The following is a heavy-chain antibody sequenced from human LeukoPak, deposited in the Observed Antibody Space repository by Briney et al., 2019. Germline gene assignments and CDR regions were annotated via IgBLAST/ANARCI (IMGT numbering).Heavy chain of an antibody. J-gene: IGHJ4*02. D-gene: IGHD5-24*01. CDR2: INPNSSGT. CDR1: GYTFTGYY. V-gene: IGHV1-2*02. Sequence: ASVKVSCKASGYTFTGYYMHWVRQAPGQGLEWMGWINPNSSGTNYAQKFQGRVTMTRDTSISTAYMELSRLRSDDTAVYYCARPPRDGYNNFDYWGQGTLVTVSS. CDR3: ARPPRDGYNNFDY.